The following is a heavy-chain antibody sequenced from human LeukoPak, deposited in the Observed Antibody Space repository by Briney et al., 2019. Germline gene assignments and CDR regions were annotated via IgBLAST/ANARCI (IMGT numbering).Heavy chain of an antibody. CDR3: ARAGYTISSYRFDY. Sequence: SETLSLICSVSGGSINSYWWSWIRQPAGKGLEFIGRIYTTGMTNYNLSLKSRVSMSVDTSKNKFSLELRSVTAADTAVYFCARAGYTISSYRFDYWGQGALVTVSS. D-gene: IGHD3-16*02. J-gene: IGHJ4*02. CDR2: IYTTGMT. V-gene: IGHV4-4*07. CDR1: GGSINSYW.